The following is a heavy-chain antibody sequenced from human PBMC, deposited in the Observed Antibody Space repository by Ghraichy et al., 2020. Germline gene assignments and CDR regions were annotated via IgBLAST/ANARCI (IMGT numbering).Heavy chain of an antibody. CDR2: IYTGDIT. Sequence: GGSLRLSCVAAGFTVSSKYMTWVRQAPGKGLEWVSVIYTGDITDYADSVKGRFTISRDNSKNKLSLQMNSLRAEDTAVYYCAGESSGYYYGGEGGMDVWGQGTTVTVPS. V-gene: IGHV3-53*01. CDR3: AGESSGYYYGGEGGMDV. J-gene: IGHJ6*02. D-gene: IGHD3-22*01. CDR1: GFTVSSKY.